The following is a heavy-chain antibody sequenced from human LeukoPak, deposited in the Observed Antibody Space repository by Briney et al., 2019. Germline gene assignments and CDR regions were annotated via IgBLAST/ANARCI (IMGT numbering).Heavy chain of an antibody. V-gene: IGHV1-18*01. CDR3: ARTCSSSSCYMVH. J-gene: IGHJ4*02. CDR1: GYTFANFG. D-gene: IGHD2-2*02. CDR2: ISVYNGNT. Sequence: ASVKVSCKASGYTFANFGITCVRQAPGQGLEWMGWISVYNGNTNYAQNLQGRVTPTTDTSTSTAYMELRSLRSDDTPLYYCARTCSSSSCYMVHWGQGTLVTVSS.